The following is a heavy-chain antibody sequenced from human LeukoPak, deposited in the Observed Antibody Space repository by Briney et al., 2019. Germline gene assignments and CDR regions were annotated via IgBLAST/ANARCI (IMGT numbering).Heavy chain of an antibody. CDR2: IIPIFGTA. V-gene: IGHV1-69*06. D-gene: IGHD3-10*01. J-gene: IGHJ4*02. CDR3: ASNRRITMVRGVIPLEY. Sequence: ASVKVSCKASGYTFTSYAISWVRQAPGQGLEWMGGIIPIFGTANYAQKFQGRVTITADKSTSTAYMELSSLRSEDTAVYYCASNRRITMVRGVIPLEYWGQGTLVTVSS. CDR1: GYTFTSYA.